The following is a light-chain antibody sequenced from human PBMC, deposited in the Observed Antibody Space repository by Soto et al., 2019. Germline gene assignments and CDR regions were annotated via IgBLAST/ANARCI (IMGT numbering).Light chain of an antibody. J-gene: IGKJ4*01. V-gene: IGKV3-15*01. CDR2: GAS. CDR3: XQYXNWPPLT. Sequence: EIVMTQSPATLSVSPGERATLSCRASQSVSSNLAWYQQKPGQAPRLLIYGASTRATGIPARFSGSGSGTEFTLTISSLQSEDXAVYYCXQYXNWPPLTFGGGTKVEIK. CDR1: QSVSSN.